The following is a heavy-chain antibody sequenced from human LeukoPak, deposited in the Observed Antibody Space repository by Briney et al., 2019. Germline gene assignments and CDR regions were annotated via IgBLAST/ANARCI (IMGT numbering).Heavy chain of an antibody. V-gene: IGHV1-69*02. J-gene: IGHJ4*02. CDR1: GGTFSSYT. D-gene: IGHD3-22*01. Sequence: SVKVSCKASGGTFSSYTISWVRQAPGQGLEWMGRIIPILGIANYAQKFQGRVTITADKSTSTAYMELSSLRSEDTAVYYCARAQTSIVVVIYYFDYWGQGTLVTVSS. CDR2: IIPILGIA. CDR3: ARAQTSIVVVIYYFDY.